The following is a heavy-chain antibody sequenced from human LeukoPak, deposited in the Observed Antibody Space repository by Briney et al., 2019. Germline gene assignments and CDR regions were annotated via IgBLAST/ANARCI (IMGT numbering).Heavy chain of an antibody. CDR3: ARDHAAAGGGLDY. CDR1: GLTVSSNH. J-gene: IGHJ4*02. CDR2: IYTGGIT. V-gene: IGHV3-53*01. D-gene: IGHD6-13*01. Sequence: PGGSLRLSCAASGLTVSSNHMAWVRQAPGEGLELVSVIYTGGITYYADSVQGRFTISRDNSKNTLYLQMNSLRVEDTALYYCARDHAAAGGGLDYWGQGTQVIVSS.